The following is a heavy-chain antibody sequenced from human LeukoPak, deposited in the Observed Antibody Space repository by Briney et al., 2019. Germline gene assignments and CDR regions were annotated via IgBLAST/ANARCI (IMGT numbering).Heavy chain of an antibody. Sequence: SETLSLTCAVYGGSFSGDYWNWIRQPPGKGLEWIGYIYHSGSTYYNPSLKSRVTISVDRSKNQFSLKLSSVTAADTAVYYCAREVGFGSGTGFDPWGQGTLVTVSS. D-gene: IGHD3-10*01. V-gene: IGHV4-30-2*01. CDR2: IYHSGST. J-gene: IGHJ5*02. CDR1: GGSFSGDY. CDR3: AREVGFGSGTGFDP.